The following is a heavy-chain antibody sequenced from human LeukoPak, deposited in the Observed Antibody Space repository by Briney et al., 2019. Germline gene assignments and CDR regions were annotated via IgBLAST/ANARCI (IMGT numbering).Heavy chain of an antibody. CDR2: ISWNSGSI. CDR3: ASSSSYSSSWGD. Sequence: GGSLRLSCAASGLTFDDYAMPWVRQAPGKGLEWVSGISWNSGSIGYADSVKGRFTISRDNAKNSLYLQMNSLRAEDTAFYYCASSSSYSSSWGDWGQGTLVTVSS. J-gene: IGHJ4*02. V-gene: IGHV3-9*01. CDR1: GLTFDDYA. D-gene: IGHD6-13*01.